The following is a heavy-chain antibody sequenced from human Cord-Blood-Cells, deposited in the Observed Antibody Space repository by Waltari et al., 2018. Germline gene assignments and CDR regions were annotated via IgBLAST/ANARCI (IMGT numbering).Heavy chain of an antibody. J-gene: IGHJ4*02. V-gene: IGHV3-30*04. D-gene: IGHD2-21*02. CDR3: ARGWGHIVVVTAPYFDY. CDR2: ISYDGSNK. CDR1: GFTFSSYA. Sequence: QVQLVESGGGVVQPGRSLRLSCAAPGFTFSSYAMHWVRQAPGKGLEWGAVISYDGSNKYYADSVKGRFTISRDNSKNTLYLQMNSLRAEDTAVYYCARGWGHIVVVTAPYFDYWGQGTLVTVSS.